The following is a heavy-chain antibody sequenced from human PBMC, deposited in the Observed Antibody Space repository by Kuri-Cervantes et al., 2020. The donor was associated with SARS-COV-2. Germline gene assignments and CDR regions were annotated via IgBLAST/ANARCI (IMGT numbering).Heavy chain of an antibody. CDR2: ISSSGSTI. CDR1: GFTFSDYY. D-gene: IGHD3-3*01. V-gene: IGHV3-11*04. Sequence: GESLKISCAASGFTFSDYYMSWIRQAPGKGLEWVSYISSSGSTIYYADSVKGRFTISRDNAKNSLYLQMNSPRAEDTAVYYCARGSPTLLEWLCGWFDPWGQGTLVTVSS. CDR3: ARGSPTLLEWLCGWFDP. J-gene: IGHJ5*02.